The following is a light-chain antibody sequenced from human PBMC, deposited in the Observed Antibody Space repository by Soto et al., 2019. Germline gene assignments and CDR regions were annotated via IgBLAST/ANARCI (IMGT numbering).Light chain of an antibody. V-gene: IGKV1-39*01. CDR2: AAS. J-gene: IGKJ2*01. CDR1: QSISSD. CDR3: QQSYSTPPYT. Sequence: DIQMTQSPSSLSASVGDRVTITCRASQSISSDLNLYQQKPGKAPKLLIYAASSLQSGVPSRFSGSGSGTDFTLTIISLQPEAFSTYYCQQSYSTPPYTFDQGTKLEIK.